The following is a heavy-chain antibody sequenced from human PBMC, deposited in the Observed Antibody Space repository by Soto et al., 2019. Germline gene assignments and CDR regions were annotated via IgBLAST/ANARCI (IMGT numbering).Heavy chain of an antibody. CDR1: GFTFSSGA. CDR2: ISGSGGST. Sequence: PGGSLRLSFAASGFTFSSGAMSWVRQVPGKGLDWVSAISGSGGSTYYADSVKGRFTISRDNSKNTLYLQMNSLRAEDTAVYYCAKCAVAALIDYWCQGTLVTVSS. V-gene: IGHV3-23*01. D-gene: IGHD6-19*01. CDR3: AKCAVAALIDY. J-gene: IGHJ4*02.